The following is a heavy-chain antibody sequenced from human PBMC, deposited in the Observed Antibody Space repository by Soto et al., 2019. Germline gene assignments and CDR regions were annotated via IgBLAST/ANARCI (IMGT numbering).Heavy chain of an antibody. V-gene: IGHV3-9*01. D-gene: IGHD6-6*01. CDR2: ISWNSGSI. CDR1: GFTFDDYA. J-gene: IGHJ3*02. CDR3: AKASLEYSSSIGAFDI. Sequence: GGSLRLSCAASGFTFDDYAMHWVRQAPGKGLEWVSGISWNSGSIGYADSVKGRFTISRDNAKNSLYLQMNSLRAEDTALYYCAKASLEYSSSIGAFDIRGKGTMVTVSS.